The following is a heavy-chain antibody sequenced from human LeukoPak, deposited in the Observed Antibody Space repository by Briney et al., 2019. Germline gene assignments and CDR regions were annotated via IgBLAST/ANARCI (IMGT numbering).Heavy chain of an antibody. Sequence: PSETLSLTCTVSGGSISSSSNYWGWIRQPPGKGLEWIGSIYYSGSSYYNPSLKSRVTISVDTSKNQFFLKLSSVTAADTAVYYCARQDDSSGYYYFDYWGQGTLVTVSS. CDR1: GGSISSSSNY. V-gene: IGHV4-39*01. J-gene: IGHJ4*02. D-gene: IGHD3-22*01. CDR3: ARQDDSSGYYYFDY. CDR2: IYYSGSS.